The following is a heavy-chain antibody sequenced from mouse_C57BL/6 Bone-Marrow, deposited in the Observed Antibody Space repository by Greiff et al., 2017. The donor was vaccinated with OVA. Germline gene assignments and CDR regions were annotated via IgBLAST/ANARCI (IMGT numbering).Heavy chain of an antibody. Sequence: EVHLVESGGGLVKPGGSLKLSCAASGFTFSSYAMSWVRQTPEKRLAWVATISDGGSYTYYPDNVKGRLTISRDNAKNNLYMQMSHLKSEDTAMDYSARHTTVVAIDGMDYWGQGTSVTVSS. J-gene: IGHJ4*01. CDR1: GFTFSSYA. CDR3: ARHTTVVAIDGMDY. V-gene: IGHV5-4*01. D-gene: IGHD1-1*01. CDR2: ISDGGSYT.